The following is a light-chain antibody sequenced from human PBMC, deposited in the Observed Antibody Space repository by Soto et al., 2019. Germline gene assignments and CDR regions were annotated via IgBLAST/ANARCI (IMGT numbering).Light chain of an antibody. CDR3: QQFTRHPPLFT. J-gene: IGKJ3*01. V-gene: IGKV1-9*01. CDR2: AAS. CDR1: EDIDKY. Sequence: IQLTQSPSSLSAFVGDRVTITCRASEDIDKYLAWYQQKPGRAPKLLIYAASTLKGGVPSRFSGSGSGTGFTLTISGLQPEDYATYFCQQFTRHPPLFTFVPGTKVDIK.